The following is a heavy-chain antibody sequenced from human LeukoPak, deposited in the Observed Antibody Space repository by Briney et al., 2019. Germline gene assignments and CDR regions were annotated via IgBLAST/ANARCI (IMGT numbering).Heavy chain of an antibody. CDR1: GFTFSSYG. CDR2: IRYDGSNK. J-gene: IGHJ4*02. CDR3: AKDLDIVATAWGGSLDY. Sequence: GGSLRLPCAASGFTFSSYGMHWVRQAPGKGLEWVAFIRYDGSNKYYADSVKGRFTISRDNSKNTLYLQMNSLRAEDTAVYYCAKDLDIVATAWGGSLDYWGQGTLVTVSS. D-gene: IGHD5-12*01. V-gene: IGHV3-30*02.